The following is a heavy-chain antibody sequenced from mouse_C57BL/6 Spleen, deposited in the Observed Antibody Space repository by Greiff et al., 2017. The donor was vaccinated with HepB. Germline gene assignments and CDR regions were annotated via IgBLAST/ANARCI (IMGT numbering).Heavy chain of an antibody. Sequence: VQLQQSGGGLVKPGGSLKLSCAASGFTFSDYGMHWVRQAPEKGLEWVAYISSGSSTIYYADTVKGRFTISRDNAKNTLFLQMTSLRSEDTAMYYCARNSNYLMDYWGQGTSVTVSS. CDR3: ARNSNYLMDY. CDR1: GFTFSDYG. D-gene: IGHD2-5*01. V-gene: IGHV5-17*01. J-gene: IGHJ4*01. CDR2: ISSGSSTI.